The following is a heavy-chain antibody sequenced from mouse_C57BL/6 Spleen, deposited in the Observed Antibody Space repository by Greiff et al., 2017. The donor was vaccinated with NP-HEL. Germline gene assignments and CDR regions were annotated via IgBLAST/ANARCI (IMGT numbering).Heavy chain of an antibody. J-gene: IGHJ4*01. D-gene: IGHD2-4*01. CDR1: GFSFNTYA. CDR3: VRDDYDVLYAMDY. Sequence: EVQLVESGGGLVQPKGSLKLSCAASGFSFNTYAMNWVRQAPGKGLEWVARIRSKSNNYATYYADSVKDRFTISRDDSESMLYLQMNNLKTEDTAMYYCVRDDYDVLYAMDYWGQGTSVTVSS. CDR2: IRSKSNNYAT. V-gene: IGHV10-1*01.